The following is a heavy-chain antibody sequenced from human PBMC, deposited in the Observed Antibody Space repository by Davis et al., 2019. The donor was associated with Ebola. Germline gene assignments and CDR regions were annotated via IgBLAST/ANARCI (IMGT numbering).Heavy chain of an antibody. CDR1: GFTFDDYA. V-gene: IGHV3-43D*03. Sequence: PGGSLRFSCAASGFTFDDYAMHWVRQAPGKGLEWVSLISWDGGSTYYADSVKGRFTISRDNSKNSLYLQMNSLRAEDTALYYCAKDRYRAGQNYFDYWGQGTLVTVSS. CDR2: ISWDGGST. D-gene: IGHD1-26*01. J-gene: IGHJ4*02. CDR3: AKDRYRAGQNYFDY.